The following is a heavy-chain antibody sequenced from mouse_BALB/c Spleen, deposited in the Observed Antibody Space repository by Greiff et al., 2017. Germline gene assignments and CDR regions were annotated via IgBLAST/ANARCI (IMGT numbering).Heavy chain of an antibody. V-gene: IGHV5-9-3*01. Sequence: DVQLVESGGGLVKPGGSLKLSCAASGFTFSSYAMSWVRQTPEKRLEWVATISSGGSYTYYPDSVKGRFTISRDNAKNTLYLQMSSLRSEDTAMYYCASNYWFAYWGQGTLVTVSA. D-gene: IGHD1-3*01. CDR1: GFTFSSYA. J-gene: IGHJ3*01. CDR2: ISSGGSYT. CDR3: ASNYWFAY.